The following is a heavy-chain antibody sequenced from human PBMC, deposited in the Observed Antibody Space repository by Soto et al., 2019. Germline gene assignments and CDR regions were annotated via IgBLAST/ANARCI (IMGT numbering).Heavy chain of an antibody. J-gene: IGHJ1*01. CDR2: IFWNDDK. V-gene: IGHV2-5*01. CDR3: AHGQVTVTRAFQN. CDR1: GFSLITTITTEVG. D-gene: IGHD4-17*01. Sequence: SGPTLVNPTPPLTLTCTFSGFSLITTITTEVGVGWIRQPPGKALEWLALIFWNDDKRYSSTLKSRLTITKDTSKNQVVLTMTDVDPEDTATYFCAHGQVTVTRAFQNWGPGTLVTVSS.